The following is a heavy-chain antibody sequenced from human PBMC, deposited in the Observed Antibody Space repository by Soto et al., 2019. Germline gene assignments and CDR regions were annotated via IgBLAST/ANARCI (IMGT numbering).Heavy chain of an antibody. D-gene: IGHD2-2*02. J-gene: IGHJ3*02. CDR3: ARRGIVVVPAAIQLDDAFDI. CDR2: IYYRGST. CDR1: GGSISSGGYY. Sequence: QVQLQESGPGLVKPSQTLSLTCTVSGGSISSGGYYWSWIRQHPGKGLEWIGYIYYRGSTYYNPSLKSSVTISVDTSKNQFSLKLRSVTAADTAVYYCARRGIVVVPAAIQLDDAFDIWGQGTMVTVSS. V-gene: IGHV4-31*03.